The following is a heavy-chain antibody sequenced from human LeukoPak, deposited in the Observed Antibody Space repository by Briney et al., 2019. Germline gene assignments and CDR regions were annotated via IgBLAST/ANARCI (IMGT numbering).Heavy chain of an antibody. CDR3: ARLLRNHYYFDY. J-gene: IGHJ4*02. CDR2: IHYSGST. CDR1: GGAIGDYY. Sequence: PSETLSLTCTVSGGAIGDYYWGWIPQPPGKGLEWIGYIHYSGSTRYNPSLKSRVTISVDTPKNHFSLRLSSVAAADTAVYYCARLLRNHYYFDYWGQGTLVTVSS. D-gene: IGHD1-14*01. V-gene: IGHV4-59*01.